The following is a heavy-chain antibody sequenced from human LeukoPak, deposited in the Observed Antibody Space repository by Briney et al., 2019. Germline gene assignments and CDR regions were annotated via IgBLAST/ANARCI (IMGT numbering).Heavy chain of an antibody. CDR3: ARGKAGVAGIPYYYYMDV. J-gene: IGHJ6*03. V-gene: IGHV3-74*01. CDR2: INSDGSST. CDR1: GFTFSSYW. Sequence: PGGSLRLPCAASGFTFSSYWMHWVRQAPGKGLVWVSRINSDGSSTSYADSVKGRFTISRDNAKNTLYLQMNSLRAEDTAVYYCARGKAGVAGIPYYYYMDVWGKGTTVTVSS. D-gene: IGHD6-19*01.